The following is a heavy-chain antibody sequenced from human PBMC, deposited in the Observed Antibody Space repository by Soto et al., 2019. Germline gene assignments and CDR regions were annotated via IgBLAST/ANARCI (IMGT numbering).Heavy chain of an antibody. CDR2: IIPIFGTA. CDR3: ARAPPDSAGYYYYGMDV. J-gene: IGHJ6*02. Sequence: SVKVSCKASGYTFTSYGISWVRQAPGQGLEWMGGIIPIFGTANYAQKFQGRVTITADESTSTAYMELSSLRSEDTAVNYCARAPPDSAGYYYYGMDVWGQGTTVTVS. CDR1: GYTFTSYG. D-gene: IGHD2-21*01. V-gene: IGHV1-69*13.